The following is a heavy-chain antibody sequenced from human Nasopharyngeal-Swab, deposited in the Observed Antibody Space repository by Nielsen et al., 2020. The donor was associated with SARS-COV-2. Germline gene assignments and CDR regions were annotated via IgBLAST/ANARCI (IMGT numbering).Heavy chain of an antibody. CDR3: ATVFSVTGDRGSLDY. CDR1: GYTLTELS. D-gene: IGHD7-27*01. Sequence: ASVKVSCKVSGYTLTELSMHWVRQAPGKGLEWTGGVDPEDGETIYAQKFQGRVTMTEDTSTDTAYMELSSLRSEDTAVYYCATVFSVTGDRGSLDYWGQGTLVTVSS. V-gene: IGHV1-24*01. CDR2: VDPEDGET. J-gene: IGHJ4*02.